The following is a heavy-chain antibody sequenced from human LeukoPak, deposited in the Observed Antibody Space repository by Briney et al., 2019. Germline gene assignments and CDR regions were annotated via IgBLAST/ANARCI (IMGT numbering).Heavy chain of an antibody. CDR3: AGGSYHNYFDY. D-gene: IGHD1-26*01. V-gene: IGHV4-61*01. J-gene: IGHJ4*02. Sequence: PSETLSLTCTVSGYSISSSYYWSWIRQPPGKGLEWIGYIYYSGSTNYNPSLKSRVTISVDTSKNQFSLKLSSVTAADTAVYYCAGGSYHNYFDYWGQGTLVTVSS. CDR1: GYSISSSYY. CDR2: IYYSGST.